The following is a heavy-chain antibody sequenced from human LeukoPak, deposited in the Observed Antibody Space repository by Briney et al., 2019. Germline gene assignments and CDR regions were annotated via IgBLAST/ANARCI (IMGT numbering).Heavy chain of an antibody. CDR2: INHSGSA. D-gene: IGHD4-17*01. V-gene: IGHV4-34*01. J-gene: IGHJ4*02. CDR3: ARGRGTVTTH. Sequence: SETLSLTCTVSGGSFSGYYCTWIRQPPGKGLEWIGEINHSGSANYNPSLKSRLTISLDTSKNQFSLKLSSVTAADTGACYCARGRGTVTTHWGQGTLVTVSS. CDR1: GGSFSGYY.